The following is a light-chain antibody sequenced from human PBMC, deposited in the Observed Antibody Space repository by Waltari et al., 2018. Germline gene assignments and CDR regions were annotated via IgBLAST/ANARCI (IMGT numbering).Light chain of an antibody. Sequence: EIVLPQSPGPLSLSPGERATLSCRASQSVSSSYLAGYQQKPGQAPRVLIHGASNRATGIPDRFSGSGSGTDFTLTISRLEPEDFAVYYCQQYGSSPWTFGQGTKVEIK. V-gene: IGKV3-20*01. CDR2: GAS. J-gene: IGKJ1*01. CDR3: QQYGSSPWT. CDR1: QSVSSSY.